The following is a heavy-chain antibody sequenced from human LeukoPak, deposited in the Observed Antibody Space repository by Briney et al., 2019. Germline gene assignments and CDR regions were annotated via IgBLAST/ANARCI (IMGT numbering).Heavy chain of an antibody. V-gene: IGHV1-69*05. CDR1: GGTFSSYA. J-gene: IGHJ4*02. D-gene: IGHD3-3*01. CDR3: ASSRLLRFLEWLLPAPGIDY. Sequence: SVKVSCKASGGTFSSYAISWVRQAPGQGLEWMGGIIPIFGTANYAQKFQGRATITTDESTSTAYMELSSLRSEDTAVYYCASSRLLRFLEWLLPAPGIDYWGQGTLVTVSS. CDR2: IIPIFGTA.